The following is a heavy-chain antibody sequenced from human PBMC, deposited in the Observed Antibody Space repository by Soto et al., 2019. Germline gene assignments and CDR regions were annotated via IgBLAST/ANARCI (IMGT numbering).Heavy chain of an antibody. D-gene: IGHD3-3*02. Sequence: PVESLKISCKSSGYIFSKYWIGWVRQMPVKVLEWMGIIYPGDSDTRYSPSFQGQVTISADKSISTAYLQWSSLKASDTAMYYCARHVPHVLEVDSRPGVGGMDVWGQGTTVTVSS. V-gene: IGHV5-51*01. J-gene: IGHJ6*02. CDR1: GYIFSKYW. CDR2: IYPGDSDT. CDR3: ARHVPHVLEVDSRPGVGGMDV.